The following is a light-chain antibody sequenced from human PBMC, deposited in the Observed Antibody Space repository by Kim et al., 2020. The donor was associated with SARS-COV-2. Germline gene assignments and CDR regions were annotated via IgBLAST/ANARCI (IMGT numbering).Light chain of an antibody. CDR2: SAS. J-gene: IGKJ2*01. V-gene: IGKV3-20*01. CDR3: HQYGTSQYT. Sequence: EIVLTQSPGTLSLSPGDSATLSCRATQSIRNNYLAWYQHKPGQAPRLLRSSASVRASGIPDRFSGSGSGTDFTLTINSLESEDFAVYYCHQYGTSQYTFGQGTKLEIK. CDR1: QSIRNNY.